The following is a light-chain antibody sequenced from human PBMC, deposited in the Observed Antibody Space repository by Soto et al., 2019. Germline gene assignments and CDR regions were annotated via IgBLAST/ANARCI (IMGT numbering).Light chain of an antibody. CDR1: EGVSRW. V-gene: IGKV1-5*03. Sequence: DIQMTQSPSTLSASVGDRVTITCRASEGVSRWLAWYQQKPGRTPKLLIYQASTLETGVPSRFSGSGSGTEFTLTISSLQPDDFATYYCQQYNAYSQAFGQGTKVDIK. CDR2: QAS. J-gene: IGKJ1*01. CDR3: QQYNAYSQA.